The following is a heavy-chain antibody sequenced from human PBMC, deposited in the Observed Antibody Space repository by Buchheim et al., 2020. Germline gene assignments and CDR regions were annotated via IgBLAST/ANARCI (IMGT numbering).Heavy chain of an antibody. Sequence: QVQLVESGGGLVKSGGSLRLSCAASGFTFSDYYMNWLRQAPGKGLEWVSYISSSSSYTNHADSVKGRFTISRDNAKNSLYLQMNGLRAEDTAVYYCARDRCSDGRCNGNWFDPWGQGTL. CDR1: GFTFSDYY. J-gene: IGHJ5*02. D-gene: IGHD2-15*01. V-gene: IGHV3-11*05. CDR3: ARDRCSDGRCNGNWFDP. CDR2: ISSSSSYT.